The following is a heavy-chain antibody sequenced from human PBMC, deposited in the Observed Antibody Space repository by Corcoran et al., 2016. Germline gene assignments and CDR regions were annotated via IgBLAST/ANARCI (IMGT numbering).Heavy chain of an antibody. CDR2: INPNSGGT. CDR3: ARGGRVGSLMGDAFDI. J-gene: IGHJ3*02. CDR1: GYTFTGYY. D-gene: IGHD1-26*01. V-gene: IGHV1-2*02. Sequence: QVQLVQSGAEVKKPGASVKVSCKASGYTFTGYYTHWVRQAPGQGLQCMGWINPNSGGTNYAQKFQGRVTMTRDTSISTAYMELSRLRSDDTAVYYCARGGRVGSLMGDAFDIWGQGTMVTVSS.